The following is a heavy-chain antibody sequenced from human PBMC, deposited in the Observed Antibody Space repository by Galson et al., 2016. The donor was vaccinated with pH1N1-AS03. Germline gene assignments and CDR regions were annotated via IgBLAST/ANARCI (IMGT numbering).Heavy chain of an antibody. CDR3: AKDKSYGDYPSWFDP. CDR1: GFTFSSYA. CDR2: ISGRGDST. D-gene: IGHD4-17*01. V-gene: IGHV3-23*01. J-gene: IGHJ5*02. Sequence: SLRLSCAASGFTFSSYAMSWVRQAPGKGLEWVSAISGRGDSTYYADSVKGRFTISRDNSKNTLYLQMNSLRAEDTAVYHCAKDKSYGDYPSWFDPWGQGTLVTVSS.